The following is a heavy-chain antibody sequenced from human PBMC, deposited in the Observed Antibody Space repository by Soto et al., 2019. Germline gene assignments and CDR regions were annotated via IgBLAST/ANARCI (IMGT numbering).Heavy chain of an antibody. CDR2: MNPNTGVS. D-gene: IGHD3-10*01. CDR1: GHTFTNVD. CDR3: ARGKGVGGVVITGGLDV. V-gene: IGHV1-8*01. J-gene: IGHJ6*04. Sequence: ASVKVSCKASGHTFTNVDIHWLRRATGQGLEWMGWMNPNTGVSGYALKFQARVTMTRDTSISTAYMELSSLTSEDTAVYYCARGKGVGGVVITGGLDVWGKGTTVTVSS.